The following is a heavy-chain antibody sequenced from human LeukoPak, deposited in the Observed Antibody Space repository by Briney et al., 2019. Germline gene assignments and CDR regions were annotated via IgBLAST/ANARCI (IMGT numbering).Heavy chain of an antibody. CDR1: GYTFTGYF. J-gene: IGHJ6*03. CDR2: INPNSGGT. CDR3: ARVQIWEHRSYYYYYYMDV. Sequence: GASVKVSCKASGYTFTGYFMHWVRLAPGQGLEWMGWINPNSGGTNYAQKFQGRVTITADKSTSTAYMELSSLRSEDTAVYYCARVQIWEHRSYYYYYYMDVWGKGTTVTVSS. D-gene: IGHD1-26*01. V-gene: IGHV1-2*02.